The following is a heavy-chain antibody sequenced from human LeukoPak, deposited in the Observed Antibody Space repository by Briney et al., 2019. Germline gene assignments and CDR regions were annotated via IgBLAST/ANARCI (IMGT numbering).Heavy chain of an antibody. J-gene: IGHJ4*02. Sequence: GYIHNSGSTNSNPSLKSRVTISLDTSKNQFSLKLSSVTAADTAVYYCARGVLAGYHTHFDYWGQGTLVTVSS. D-gene: IGHD3-9*01. V-gene: IGHV4-59*09. CDR2: IHNSGST. CDR3: ARGVLAGYHTHFDY.